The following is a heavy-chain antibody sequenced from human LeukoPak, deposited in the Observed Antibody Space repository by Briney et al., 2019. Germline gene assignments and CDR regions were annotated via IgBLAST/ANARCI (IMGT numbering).Heavy chain of an antibody. V-gene: IGHV3-15*01. D-gene: IGHD3-10*01. J-gene: IGHJ3*01. CDR1: GFTFSSYA. Sequence: PGGSLRLSCAASGFTFSSYAMSWGRQAPGKGLEWVGRIKSKTDGGTTDYAAPVKGRFTISRDDSKNTLYLQMNSLKTEDTAVYYCGTGSAFDVWGQGTMVTVSS. CDR2: IKSKTDGGTT. CDR3: GTGSAFDV.